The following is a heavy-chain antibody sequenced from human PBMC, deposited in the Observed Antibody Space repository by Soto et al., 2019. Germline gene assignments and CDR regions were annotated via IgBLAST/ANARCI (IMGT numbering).Heavy chain of an antibody. D-gene: IGHD3-22*01. J-gene: IGHJ4*02. V-gene: IGHV1-69*13. CDR3: ARGPYYYDSSGYQPIDYYFDY. Sequence: GASVKVSCKASGGTLSSYAISWVRQAPGQGLEWMGGIIPIFGTANYAQKFQGRVTVTADESTSTAYMELSSLRSEDTAVYYCARGPYYYDSSGYQPIDYYFDYWGQGTLVTVSS. CDR1: GGTLSSYA. CDR2: IIPIFGTA.